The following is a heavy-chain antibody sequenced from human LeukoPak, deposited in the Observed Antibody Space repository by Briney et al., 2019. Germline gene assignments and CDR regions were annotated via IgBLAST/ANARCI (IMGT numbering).Heavy chain of an antibody. D-gene: IGHD6-19*01. CDR2: IYSGGST. CDR3: ARGLKYSSGWYYFDY. J-gene: IGHJ4*02. V-gene: IGHV3-53*01. Sequence: GGSLRLSCAASGFTVCSNYMSWGRQAPGKVLGWVSVIYSGGSTYCADSVKGRFTISRDNSKNTRYLQMNSLRAEDTAVYYCARGLKYSSGWYYFDYWGQGTLVTVSS. CDR1: GFTVCSNY.